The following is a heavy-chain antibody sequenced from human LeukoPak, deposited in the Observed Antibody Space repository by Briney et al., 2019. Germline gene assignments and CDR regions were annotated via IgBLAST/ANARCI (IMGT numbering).Heavy chain of an antibody. CDR3: ARGGTVVRKFDY. CDR2: IYHSGST. J-gene: IGHJ4*02. Sequence: SETLSLTCTVSGGSISSYYWSWIRQPPGKGLEWIGSIYHSGSTYYNPSLKSRVTISVDTSKNQFSLKLSSVTAADTAVYYCARGGTVVRKFDYWGQGTLVTVSS. D-gene: IGHD4-23*01. CDR1: GGSISSYY. V-gene: IGHV4-38-2*02.